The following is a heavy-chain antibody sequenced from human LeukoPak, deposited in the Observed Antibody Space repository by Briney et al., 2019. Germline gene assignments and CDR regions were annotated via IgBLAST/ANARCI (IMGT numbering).Heavy chain of an antibody. Sequence: KTSETLSLTCTVSGGSISSYYWSWIRQPPGKGLEWIGYIYYSGSTNYNPSLKSRVTISVYTSKNQFSLKLSSVTAADTAVYYCARDQDWFDPWGQGTLVTVSS. V-gene: IGHV4-59*01. CDR3: ARDQDWFDP. CDR2: IYYSGST. J-gene: IGHJ5*02. CDR1: GGSISSYY.